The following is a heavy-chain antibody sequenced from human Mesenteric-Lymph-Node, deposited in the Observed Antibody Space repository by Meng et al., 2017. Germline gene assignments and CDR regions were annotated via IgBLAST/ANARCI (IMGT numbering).Heavy chain of an antibody. CDR3: ARDRNSSGWYSKLGVFDP. V-gene: IGHV4-39*07. CDR2: IYYSGST. J-gene: IGHJ5*02. D-gene: IGHD6-19*01. Sequence: SETLSLTCTVSGGSISSSSYYWGWIRQPPGKGLEWIGSIYYSGSTYYNPSLKSRVTISVDTSKNQFSLKLSSVTAADTAVYYCARDRNSSGWYSKLGVFDPWGQGTLVTVSS. CDR1: GGSISSSSYY.